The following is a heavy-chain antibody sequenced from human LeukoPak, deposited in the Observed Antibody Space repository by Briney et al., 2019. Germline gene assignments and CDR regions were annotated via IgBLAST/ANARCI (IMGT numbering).Heavy chain of an antibody. D-gene: IGHD3-16*02. V-gene: IGHV3-53*01. Sequence: GGSLRLSCAASGFTVSSNYMSWVRQAPGKGLEWVSVIYSGGSTYYADSVKGRFTISRDNSKNTLYLQMNSLRAEDTAVYYCTKLRLGELSFDYWGQGTLVTVYS. CDR3: TKLRLGELSFDY. J-gene: IGHJ4*02. CDR1: GFTVSSNY. CDR2: IYSGGST.